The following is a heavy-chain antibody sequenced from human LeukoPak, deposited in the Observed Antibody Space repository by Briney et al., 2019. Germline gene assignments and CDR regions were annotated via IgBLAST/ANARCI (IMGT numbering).Heavy chain of an antibody. V-gene: IGHV3-30*04. CDR2: ISYDGSNK. J-gene: IGHJ4*02. Sequence: GGSLRLSCAASGFTFSSYAMHWVRQAPGKGLEWVAVISYDGSNKYYADSVKGRFTISRDNSKNTLYLQMNSLRAEDTAVYYCATGPKYYDILTGYGIAYFDYWGQGTLVTVSS. CDR1: GFTFSSYA. D-gene: IGHD3-9*01. CDR3: ATGPKYYDILTGYGIAYFDY.